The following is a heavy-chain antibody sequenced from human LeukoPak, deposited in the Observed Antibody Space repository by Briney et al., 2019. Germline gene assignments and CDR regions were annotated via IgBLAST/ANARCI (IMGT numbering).Heavy chain of an antibody. CDR2: ISAYNGNT. CDR3: ARDHTITMVRGIINWFDP. V-gene: IGHV1-18*01. CDR1: GYTFTSYG. Sequence: VASVKVSCKASGYTFTSYGISWVRQAPGQGLEWMGWISAYNGNTNYAQKLQGRVTMTTDTSTSTAYMELRSLRSDDTAVYYRARDHTITMVRGIINWFDPWGQGTLVTVSS. J-gene: IGHJ5*02. D-gene: IGHD3-10*01.